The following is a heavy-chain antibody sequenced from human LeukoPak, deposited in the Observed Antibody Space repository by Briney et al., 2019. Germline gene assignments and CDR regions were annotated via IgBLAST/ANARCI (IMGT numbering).Heavy chain of an antibody. CDR3: ASQNEVGGDGYNLAFDY. V-gene: IGHV1-69*05. CDR1: GGTFSSYA. Sequence: SVKVSCKASGGTFSSYAISWVRQAPGQGLEWMGRIIPIFGTANYAQKFQGRVTITTDESTSTAYMELSSLRSEDTAVYYCASQNEVGGDGYNLAFDYWGQGTLVTVSS. J-gene: IGHJ4*02. CDR2: IIPIFGTA. D-gene: IGHD5-24*01.